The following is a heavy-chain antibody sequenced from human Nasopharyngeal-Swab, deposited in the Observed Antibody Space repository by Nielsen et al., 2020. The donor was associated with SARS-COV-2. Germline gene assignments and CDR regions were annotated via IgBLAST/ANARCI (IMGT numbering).Heavy chain of an antibody. CDR2: IYGDGST. Sequence: LKISCAASGFTVSSNYMSWVRQAPGKGLEWVSVIYGDGSTYYADSVKGRFTISRDNSKNTLYFQMNSLRDEDTAVYYCARLPGDVWGQGTTVIVSS. J-gene: IGHJ6*02. CDR3: ARLPGDV. V-gene: IGHV3-66*04. CDR1: GFTVSSNY.